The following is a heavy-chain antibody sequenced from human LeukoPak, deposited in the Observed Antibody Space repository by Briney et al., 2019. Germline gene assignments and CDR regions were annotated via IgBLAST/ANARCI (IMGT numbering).Heavy chain of an antibody. J-gene: IGHJ4*02. V-gene: IGHV3-23*01. CDR2: ISGGGGST. Sequence: GGSLRLSCAASGFTFTSYSMNWVRQAPGKGLEWVSTISGGGGSTYYADSVKGRFTISRDNSMNTLYLQVNSLRAEDTAVYYCAKGGKWDVTPFDYWGQGTLVTVSS. D-gene: IGHD1-26*01. CDR1: GFTFTSYS. CDR3: AKGGKWDVTPFDY.